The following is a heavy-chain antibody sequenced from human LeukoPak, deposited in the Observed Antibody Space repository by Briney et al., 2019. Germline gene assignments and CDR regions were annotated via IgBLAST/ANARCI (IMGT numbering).Heavy chain of an antibody. J-gene: IGHJ4*02. V-gene: IGHV1-2*02. Sequence: ASVKVSCKASGYTFTGYYMHWVRQAPGQGLEWMGGINPNSGGTNYAQKFQGRVTMTRDTSISTAYMELSRLRSDDTAVYYCARQHDYGDYSFGYWGQGTLVTVSP. D-gene: IGHD4-17*01. CDR1: GYTFTGYY. CDR3: ARQHDYGDYSFGY. CDR2: INPNSGGT.